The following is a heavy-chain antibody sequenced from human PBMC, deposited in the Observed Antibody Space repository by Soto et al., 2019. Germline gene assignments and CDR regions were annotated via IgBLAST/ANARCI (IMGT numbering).Heavy chain of an antibody. V-gene: IGHV3-23*01. CDR3: AKDRSTYSSSSVDY. J-gene: IGHJ4*02. Sequence: EVQLLESGGGLVQPGGSLGLSCAASGFTFSSYAMNWVRQAPGKGLEWVSGIGGSGDRRNYEDTVKGRFTISRDNSKNTLYLQMSSLRAEDTAVYYCAKDRSTYSSSSVDYWGQGTLVTVSS. D-gene: IGHD6-6*01. CDR1: GFTFSSYA. CDR2: IGGSGDRR.